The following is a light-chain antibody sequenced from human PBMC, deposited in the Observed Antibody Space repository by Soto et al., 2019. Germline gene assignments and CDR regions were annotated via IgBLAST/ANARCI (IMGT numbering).Light chain of an antibody. CDR2: GAS. CDR1: QSLSSNY. V-gene: IGKV3-20*01. CDR3: HQYDNAPCT. Sequence: EIVLTQSPGTLSLSPGERATISCRASQSLSSNYLAWYQQRPGQSPRLLVYGASSRATGIPDRFSGSGFGTDFALTISRLEPEDSAVYYCHQYDNAPCTFGPGTRVGIK. J-gene: IGKJ3*01.